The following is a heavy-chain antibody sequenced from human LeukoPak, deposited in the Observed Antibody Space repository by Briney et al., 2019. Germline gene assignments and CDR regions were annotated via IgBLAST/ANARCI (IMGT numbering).Heavy chain of an antibody. CDR3: ARETGDAYVDYFDY. D-gene: IGHD5-24*01. V-gene: IGHV4-61*02. Sequence: PSETLSLTCTVSGGSISSGSYYWSWIRQPAGKGLEWIGRIYTSGTTTYNPSLKSRVTISVDTSKNQFSLKLSSATAADTAMYYCARETGDAYVDYFDYWGQGTQVTVSS. J-gene: IGHJ4*02. CDR2: IYTSGTT. CDR1: GGSISSGSYY.